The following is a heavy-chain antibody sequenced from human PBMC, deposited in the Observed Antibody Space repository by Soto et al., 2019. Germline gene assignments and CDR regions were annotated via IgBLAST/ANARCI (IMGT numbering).Heavy chain of an antibody. V-gene: IGHV4-59*12. CDR1: GGYINSYY. CDR2: MYSSGST. J-gene: IGHJ6*03. CDR3: TRSLLAARPPSYYSYMDV. Sequence: PSQTLSLTCTVAGGYINSYYLSWIRQYPGKGLEWIGYMYSSGSTNYNPSLKSRVTMSVDTSQNQFSLKLSSVTAADTAVYYCTRSLLAARPPSYYSYMDVWGKGTTVTVSS. D-gene: IGHD6-6*01.